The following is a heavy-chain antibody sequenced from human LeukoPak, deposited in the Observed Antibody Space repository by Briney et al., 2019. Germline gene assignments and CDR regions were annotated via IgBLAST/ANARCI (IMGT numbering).Heavy chain of an antibody. J-gene: IGHJ4*02. V-gene: IGHV3-30*18. CDR2: ISYDGSNK. D-gene: IGHD3-10*01. Sequence: PGRSLRLSCAASGFTFSSYGIHWVRQAPGKGLEWVAIISYDGSNKYYADSVKGRFTISRDNSMDTLYLQMNSLRADDTAVYYCAKDRVDGSGSQFDSWGQGSLVIVSS. CDR3: AKDRVDGSGSQFDS. CDR1: GFTFSSYG.